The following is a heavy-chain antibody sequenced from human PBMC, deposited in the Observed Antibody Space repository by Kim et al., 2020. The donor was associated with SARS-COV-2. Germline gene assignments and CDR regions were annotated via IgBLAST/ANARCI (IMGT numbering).Heavy chain of an antibody. Sequence: SVKVSCKASGGTFSSYAISWVRQAPGQGLEWMGRIITILGIANYAQKFQGSVTITADKSTSTAYMELRSLRSEDTAVDYCESRDCRSASCYGTYYGMDV. V-gene: IGHV1-69*04. D-gene: IGHD2-2*01. CDR2: IITILGIA. CDR3: ESRDCRSASCYGTYYGMDV. CDR1: GGTFSSYA. J-gene: IGHJ6*01.